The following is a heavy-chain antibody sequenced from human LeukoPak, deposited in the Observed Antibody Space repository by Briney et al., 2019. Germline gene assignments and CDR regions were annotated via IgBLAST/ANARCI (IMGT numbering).Heavy chain of an antibody. Sequence: GASVKVSCKAPGYTFTGYYMHWVRQAPGQGLEWMGWINPNSGGTNYAQKFQGRVTMTRDTSISTAYMELSRLRSDDTAVYYCARDPPVIVGNYYFDYWGQGTLVTVSS. CDR3: ARDPPVIVGNYYFDY. J-gene: IGHJ4*02. V-gene: IGHV1-2*02. CDR2: INPNSGGT. D-gene: IGHD2-21*01. CDR1: GYTFTGYY.